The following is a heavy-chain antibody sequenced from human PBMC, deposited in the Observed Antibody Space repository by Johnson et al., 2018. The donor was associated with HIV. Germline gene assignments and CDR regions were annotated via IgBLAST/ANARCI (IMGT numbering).Heavy chain of an antibody. CDR3: ARDIMRAGSYYDAFDI. Sequence: VQLVESGGGLVQPGGSLRLSCAASGFTVSSNYMSWVRQAPGKGLEWVSVIYSGGSTYYADSVKGRLTISRDNSKNTLYLQMNSLRAEDTAVYYCARDIMRAGSYYDAFDIWGQGTMVTVSS. D-gene: IGHD3-10*01. CDR1: GFTVSSNY. V-gene: IGHV3-66*01. J-gene: IGHJ3*02. CDR2: IYSGGST.